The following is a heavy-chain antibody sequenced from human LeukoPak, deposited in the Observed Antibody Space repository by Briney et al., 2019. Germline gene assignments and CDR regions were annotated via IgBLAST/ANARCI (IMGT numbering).Heavy chain of an antibody. Sequence: GGSLRLSCAASGFTFSSYSMNWVRQAPGKGLEWVSYISSSSTIYYADSVKGRFIISRDNAKNSLYLQMNSLRAEDTALYYCAREGRAYYYGMDVWGQGTTVTVSS. CDR3: AREGRAYYYGMDV. CDR1: GFTFSSYS. CDR2: ISSSSTI. J-gene: IGHJ6*02. D-gene: IGHD1-26*01. V-gene: IGHV3-48*01.